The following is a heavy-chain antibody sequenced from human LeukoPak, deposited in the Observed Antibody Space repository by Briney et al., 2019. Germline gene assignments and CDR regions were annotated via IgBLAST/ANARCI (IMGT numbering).Heavy chain of an antibody. CDR2: TYYRSKWYN. Sequence: SQTLSLTCAISGNSVSGNSAAWNWIRQSPSRGLEWLGRTYYRSKWYNDYAVSVKSRITINPDTSKNQFSLQLNSVTPEDTAVYYCTRDRPYGGNSLIDYWGQGTLVTVSS. CDR3: TRDRPYGGNSLIDY. CDR1: GNSVSGNSAA. V-gene: IGHV6-1*01. D-gene: IGHD4-23*01. J-gene: IGHJ4*02.